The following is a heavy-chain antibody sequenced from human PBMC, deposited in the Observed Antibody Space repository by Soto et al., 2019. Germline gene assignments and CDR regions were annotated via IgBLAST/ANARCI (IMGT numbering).Heavy chain of an antibody. D-gene: IGHD3-22*01. V-gene: IGHV3-7*01. CDR1: GFTFSSYW. CDR2: IWQDGSDK. CDR3: ASAGTYYYDSSGYKRPNYYYYGMDV. Sequence: GGSLRLSCAGSGFTFSSYWMSWVRQAPGKGLEWVANIWQDGSDKYYVDSVKGRFTISRDNSKNTLYLQMNSLRAEDTAVYYCASAGTYYYDSSGYKRPNYYYYGMDVWGQGTTVTVSS. J-gene: IGHJ6*02.